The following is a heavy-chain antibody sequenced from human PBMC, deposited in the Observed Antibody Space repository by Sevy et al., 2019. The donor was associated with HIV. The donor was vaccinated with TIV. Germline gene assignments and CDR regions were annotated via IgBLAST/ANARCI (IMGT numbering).Heavy chain of an antibody. CDR3: AKALKIGAATPYFQH. CDR1: GFTFDDYP. J-gene: IGHJ1*01. CDR2: ISWNSGSI. V-gene: IGHV3-9*01. D-gene: IGHD2-15*01. Sequence: GGSLRLSCAASGFTFDDYPMHWVRQAPGKGLEWVSGISWNSGSIGYADSVKGRFTISRDSAKNSQYLQMNSLRAEDTALYYCAKALKIGAATPYFQHWGQGTLVTVSS.